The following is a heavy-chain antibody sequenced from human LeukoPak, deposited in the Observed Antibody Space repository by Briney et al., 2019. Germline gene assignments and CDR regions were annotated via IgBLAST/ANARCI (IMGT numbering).Heavy chain of an antibody. CDR2: MNPNSGNT. D-gene: IGHD3-10*01. Sequence: ASVKVSCKASGYTFTSYDINWVRQATGQGLEWMGWMNPNSGNTGYAQKFQGRVTMTRNTSISTAYMELSSLRSEDTAVYYCARGRVNYGSGGYYYCGMDVWGQGTTVTVSS. CDR3: ARGRVNYGSGGYYYCGMDV. CDR1: GYTFTSYD. J-gene: IGHJ6*02. V-gene: IGHV1-8*01.